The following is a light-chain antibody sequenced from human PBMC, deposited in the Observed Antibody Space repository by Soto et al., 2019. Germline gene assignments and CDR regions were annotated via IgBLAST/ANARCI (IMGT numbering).Light chain of an antibody. CDR2: DVS. CDR3: SSYVSGSTSYV. J-gene: IGLJ1*01. Sequence: QSVLTQPASGSGSPGQSITISCTGTISDVGGYDYVSWYQLHPGKAPKLIIYDVSNRPSGVSNRFSGSKSGNTASLTISGLQAEDESDYYCSSYVSGSTSYVFGTGTKVTVL. V-gene: IGLV2-14*03. CDR1: ISDVGGYDY.